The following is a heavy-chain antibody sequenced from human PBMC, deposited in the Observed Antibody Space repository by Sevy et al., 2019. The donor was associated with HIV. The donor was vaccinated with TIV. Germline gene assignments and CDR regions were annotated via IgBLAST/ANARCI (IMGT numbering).Heavy chain of an antibody. V-gene: IGHV3-64D*06. D-gene: IGHD3-22*01. J-gene: IGHJ4*02. CDR2: ISSDGYMA. CDR3: LSGYFYDY. CDR1: GFTFSNYA. Sequence: GGSLRLSCSASGFTFSNYAMEWVRQAPGKGLEYVSAISSDGYMAYYANSVKDRFTISRDNSKDTLYLQLSSLRPEDTAVYYCLSGYFYDYWGQGTLVTVSS.